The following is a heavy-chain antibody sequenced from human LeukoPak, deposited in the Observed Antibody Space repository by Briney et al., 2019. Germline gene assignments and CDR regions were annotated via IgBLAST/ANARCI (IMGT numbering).Heavy chain of an antibody. D-gene: IGHD3-22*01. Sequence: SVKVSCKASGGTFSSYAISWVRQAPGQGLEWMGGIIPIFGTANYAQKFQGRVTITADESTSTAYMELSSLRSEDTAVYYCARDLPRSSGYYAPNYYYYYGMDVWGHGTTVTVSS. V-gene: IGHV1-69*01. CDR1: GGTFSSYA. CDR3: ARDLPRSSGYYAPNYYYYYGMDV. CDR2: IIPIFGTA. J-gene: IGHJ6*02.